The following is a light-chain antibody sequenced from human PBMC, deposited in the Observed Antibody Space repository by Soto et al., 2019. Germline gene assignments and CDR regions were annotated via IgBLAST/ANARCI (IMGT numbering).Light chain of an antibody. J-gene: IGLJ3*02. CDR1: TGPVTSGHY. CDR3: LLSYSGARV. CDR2: DTT. Sequence: QTVVTQEPSLTVSPGGTVTLTCASSTGPVTSGHYPYWLQQKPGQAPRTLIYDTTKKHSWTPARFSGSLLGGKAALTLSGAQPEDEAEYYCLLSYSGARVFGGGTKLTVL. V-gene: IGLV7-46*01.